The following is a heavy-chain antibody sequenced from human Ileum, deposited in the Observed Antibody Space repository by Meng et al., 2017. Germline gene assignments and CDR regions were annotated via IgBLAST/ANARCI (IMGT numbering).Heavy chain of an antibody. CDR1: GGYTCGVPW. CDR3: TIRGVLYNWFDP. CDR2: FQPGSGA. D-gene: IGHD3-10*01. Sequence: VHLFESGPGLFAPSAILSLPCAVCGGYTCGVPWWNRVRTPPRKGLQWIGQFQPGSGAAYNPSLATRVTRSVDTSKNQFSLKLSSLTAADTAVYYCTIRGVLYNWFDPWGQGTLVTVSS. J-gene: IGHJ5*02. V-gene: IGHV4-4*02.